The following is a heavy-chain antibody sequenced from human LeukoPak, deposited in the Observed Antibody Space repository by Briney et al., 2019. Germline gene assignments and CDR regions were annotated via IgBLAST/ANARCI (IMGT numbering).Heavy chain of an antibody. D-gene: IGHD2-2*01. Sequence: GGSLRLSCAASGFTFNTYAMTWVRQAPGKGLEWVSSISSGGGGTYYADSVKGRFTISRDNSKNTLYLQMNSLRAEDTAVYYCAKDRRGSTSYSNNCFDPWGQGTLVTVSS. CDR2: ISSGGGGT. CDR1: GFTFNTYA. CDR3: AKDRRGSTSYSNNCFDP. J-gene: IGHJ5*02. V-gene: IGHV3-23*01.